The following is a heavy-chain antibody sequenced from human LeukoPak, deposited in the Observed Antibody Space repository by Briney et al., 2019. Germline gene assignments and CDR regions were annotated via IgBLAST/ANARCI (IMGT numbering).Heavy chain of an antibody. D-gene: IGHD1-26*01. V-gene: IGHV6-1*01. CDR3: ARDRVVGATSGYYYYMDV. CDR1: GDSVSSNSAA. CDR2: TYYRSKWYN. J-gene: IGHJ6*03. Sequence: QTLSLTCAISGDSVSSNSAAWNWIRQSPSRGLEWLGRTYYRSKWYNDYAVSVKSRITINPDTSKNQFSLQLNSVTPEDTAVYYCARDRVVGATSGYYYYMDVWGKGTTVTVSS.